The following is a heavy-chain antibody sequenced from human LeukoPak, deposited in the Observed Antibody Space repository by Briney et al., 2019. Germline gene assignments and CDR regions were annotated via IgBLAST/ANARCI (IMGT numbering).Heavy chain of an antibody. D-gene: IGHD5-24*01. CDR2: IYSGGST. V-gene: IGHV3-66*02. CDR3: AREGGRWLQLSYFDY. Sequence: GGSLRLSCAASGFTFSSYAMSWVRQAPGKGLEWVSVIYSGGSTYYADSVKGRFTISRDNSKNTLYLQMNSLRAEDTAVYYCAREGGRWLQLSYFDYRGQGTLVTVSS. CDR1: GFTFSSYA. J-gene: IGHJ4*02.